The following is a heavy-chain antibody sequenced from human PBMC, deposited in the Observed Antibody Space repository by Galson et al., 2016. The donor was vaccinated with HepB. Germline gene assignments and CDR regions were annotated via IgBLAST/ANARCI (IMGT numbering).Heavy chain of an antibody. CDR2: IIPMLGTA. Sequence: SVKVSCKASGGTFTYSAFNWVRQAPGQGLEWMGGIIPMLGTANYSQNFQGRVTITADVSTNTVSLELSRLRFEDTAVYYCGRDIMNAGPEPPYFNFYYYGMDVWGQGTTVTVSS. J-gene: IGHJ6*02. D-gene: IGHD2/OR15-2a*01. CDR3: GRDIMNAGPEPPYFNFYYYGMDV. V-gene: IGHV1-69*13. CDR1: GGTFTYSA.